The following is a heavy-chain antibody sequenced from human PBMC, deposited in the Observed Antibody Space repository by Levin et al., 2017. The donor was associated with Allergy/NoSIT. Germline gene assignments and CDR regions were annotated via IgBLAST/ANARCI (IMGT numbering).Heavy chain of an antibody. D-gene: IGHD6-13*01. V-gene: IGHV3-74*01. CDR1: GFSFSSYW. CDR3: ARDGVTAARDY. Sequence: GSLRLSCAASGFSFSSYWMYWVRQAPGKGLVWVSYISPDGSNTNYADSVKGRFTISRDNAKNTLYLQMNSLRAEDTAVYYCARDGVTAARDYWGQGTLVTVSA. CDR2: ISPDGSNT. J-gene: IGHJ4*02.